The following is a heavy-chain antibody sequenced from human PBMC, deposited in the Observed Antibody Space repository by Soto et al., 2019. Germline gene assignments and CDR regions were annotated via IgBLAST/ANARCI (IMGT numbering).Heavy chain of an antibody. V-gene: IGHV4-59*08. D-gene: IGHD1-26*01. J-gene: IGHJ4*02. CDR3: ARHGGELPFDY. CDR1: GGSISSYY. Sequence: SETLSLTCTVSGGSISSYYWSWIRQPPGKGLEWIGYIYYSGSTNYNPSLKSRVTISVDTSKNQFSLKLSSVTAADTAVYYCARHGGELPFDYWGQGTLVTVSS. CDR2: IYYSGST.